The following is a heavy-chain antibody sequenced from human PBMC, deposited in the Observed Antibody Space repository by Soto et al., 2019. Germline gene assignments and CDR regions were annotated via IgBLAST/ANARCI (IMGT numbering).Heavy chain of an antibody. V-gene: IGHV3-30-3*01. CDR3: ARQRGDDSNWFEP. Sequence: QVQLVESGGGVVQPGRSLRLSCAASGFTFSSYAMHWLRQAPGKGLEWVAVISYDGSNKYYAASVKGRFTISRDNSKNTLYLQMTSLRAEATAVYYCARQRGDDSNWFEPWGQGTLVTVSS. J-gene: IGHJ5*02. D-gene: IGHD3-10*01. CDR2: ISYDGSNK. CDR1: GFTFSSYA.